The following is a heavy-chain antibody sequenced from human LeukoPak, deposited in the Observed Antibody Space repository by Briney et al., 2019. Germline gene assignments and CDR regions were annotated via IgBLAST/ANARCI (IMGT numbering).Heavy chain of an antibody. CDR3: AKEGVPGSTFLYYFDY. CDR2: FSGRGGST. Sequence: GGSLRLSCAASGFTFSSYAMSWVRQAPGKGLEWVSTFSGRGGSTYYADSVKGRFTISRDNSKNTLYLEMSSLRGEDTAMYFCAKEGVPGSTFLYYFDYWGQGTLVTVSS. V-gene: IGHV3-23*01. J-gene: IGHJ4*02. D-gene: IGHD1-7*01. CDR1: GFTFSSYA.